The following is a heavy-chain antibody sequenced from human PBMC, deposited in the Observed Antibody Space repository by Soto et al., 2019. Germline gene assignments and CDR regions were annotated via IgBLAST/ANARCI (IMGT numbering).Heavy chain of an antibody. CDR1: GCTFINYS. J-gene: IGHJ6*02. D-gene: IGHD3-22*01. V-gene: IGHV3-23*01. Sequence: PGGSLRLSCAASGCTFINYSMSWVRQAPGERLEWVSSIVSSGDNTYYADSVKGRFTISRDNSKTTLYLLMNSLRTEDTAVYYCARYYDYSGGTSGGMDVWGQGTTVTVSS. CDR2: IVSSGDNT. CDR3: ARYYDYSGGTSGGMDV.